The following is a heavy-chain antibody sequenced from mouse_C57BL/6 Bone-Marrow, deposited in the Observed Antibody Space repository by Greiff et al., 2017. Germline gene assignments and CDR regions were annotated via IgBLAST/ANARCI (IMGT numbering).Heavy chain of an antibody. CDR2: FYPGSGSI. CDR3: ARHNYYGPAWLAD. Sequence: QVQLQQSGAELVKPGASVKLSCKASGYTFTEYTIHWVKQRSGQGLEWIGWFYPGSGSITYNEKFKDKATLPADKYSSTVYMELRRLTSEDSAVDCCARHNYYGPAWLADWGQGTLVTVAA. D-gene: IGHD1-1*01. CDR1: GYTFTEYT. J-gene: IGHJ3*01. V-gene: IGHV1-62-2*01.